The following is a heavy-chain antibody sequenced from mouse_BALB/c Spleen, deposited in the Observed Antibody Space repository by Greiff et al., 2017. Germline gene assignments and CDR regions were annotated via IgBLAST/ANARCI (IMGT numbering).Heavy chain of an antibody. CDR2: ISDGGSYT. CDR1: GFTFSDYY. V-gene: IGHV5-4*02. Sequence: EVQRVESGGGLVKPGGSLKLSCAASGFTFSDYYMYWVRQTPEKMLEWVATISDGGSYTYYPDSVKGRFTISRDNAKNNLYLQMSSLKSEDTAMYYCARDGDGYWGQGTTLTVSS. D-gene: IGHD2-3*01. J-gene: IGHJ2*01. CDR3: ARDGDGY.